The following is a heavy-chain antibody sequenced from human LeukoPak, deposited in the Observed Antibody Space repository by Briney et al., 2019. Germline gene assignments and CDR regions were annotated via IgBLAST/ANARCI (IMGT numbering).Heavy chain of an antibody. CDR2: IYTSGST. CDR1: GGSISSGSYY. V-gene: IGHV4-61*02. Sequence: SQTLSLTCTVSGGSISSGSYYWSWIRQPAGKGLEWIGRIYTSGSTNYNPSLKSRVTISVDTSKNQFSLKLSSVTAADTAVYYCAREGGGKFYCSSTSCYSIAQPLDYWGQGTLVTVSS. J-gene: IGHJ4*02. CDR3: AREGGGKFYCSSTSCYSIAQPLDY. D-gene: IGHD2-2*02.